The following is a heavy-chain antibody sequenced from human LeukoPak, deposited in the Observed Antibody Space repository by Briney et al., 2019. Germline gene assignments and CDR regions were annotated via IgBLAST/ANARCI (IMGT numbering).Heavy chain of an antibody. D-gene: IGHD6-19*01. V-gene: IGHV1-2*02. CDR1: GGTFSSYA. Sequence: ASVKVSCKASGGTFSSYAISWVRQAPGQALEWMGWISPNTGATVYAQNFQGRVTMSRDTSISTAYLDLSSLRSDDTAVYYCARDRVGSGWPRPFYFEFWGQGTLVTVSS. CDR2: ISPNTGAT. CDR3: ARDRVGSGWPRPFYFEF. J-gene: IGHJ4*02.